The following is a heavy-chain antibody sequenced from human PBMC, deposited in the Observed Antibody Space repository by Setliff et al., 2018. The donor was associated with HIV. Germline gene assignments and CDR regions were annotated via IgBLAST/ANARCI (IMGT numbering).Heavy chain of an antibody. CDR3: VLYSTGASRFDY. CDR2: IDPENDET. D-gene: IGHD2-8*01. CDR1: GYTFTGYY. Sequence: ASVKVSCKASGYTFTGYYMHWVRQAPGQGLEWMGRIDPENDETKYSQKFQVRFTMTADRSTDTAYMELSGLRSEDTAIYYCVLYSTGASRFDYWGQGTLVTVSS. V-gene: IGHV1-69-2*01. J-gene: IGHJ4*02.